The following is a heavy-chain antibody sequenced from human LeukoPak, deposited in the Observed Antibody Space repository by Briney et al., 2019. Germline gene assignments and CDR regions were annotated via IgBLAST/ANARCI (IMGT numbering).Heavy chain of an antibody. CDR3: ATRDLSGYAVFDY. CDR1: GGSISSYY. J-gene: IGHJ4*02. D-gene: IGHD5-12*01. Sequence: SETLSLTCTVSGGSISSYYWSWIRQPPGKGLEWIGYIYYSGSTNYNPSLKSRVTISVDTSKNQFSLKLSSVTAADTAVYYCATRDLSGYAVFDYWGQGTLVTVSS. V-gene: IGHV4-59*01. CDR2: IYYSGST.